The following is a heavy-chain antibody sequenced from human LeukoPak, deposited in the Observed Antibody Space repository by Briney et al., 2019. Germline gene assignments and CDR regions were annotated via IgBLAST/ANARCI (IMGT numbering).Heavy chain of an antibody. D-gene: IGHD3-10*01. Sequence: SQTLSLTCTVSGGSISSGVYYGGWIRQPPGKALEWFGYIYYSGSTYYNPSLKSRVTISVDTSKNQFSLKLSSVTAADTAVYYCARGMVRGKNPGPVWGRGTLVTVSS. CDR3: ARGMVRGKNPGPV. CDR1: GGSISSGVYY. J-gene: IGHJ4*02. V-gene: IGHV4-30-4*01. CDR2: IYYSGST.